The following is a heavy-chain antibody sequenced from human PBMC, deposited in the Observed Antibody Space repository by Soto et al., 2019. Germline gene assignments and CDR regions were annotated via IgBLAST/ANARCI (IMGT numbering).Heavy chain of an antibody. CDR1: GFTLSGYA. V-gene: IGHV3-64*01. CDR2: ISSKGVGT. D-gene: IGHD6-6*01. J-gene: IGHJ6*03. Sequence: EVQLAESGGGLAQPGGSLRLSCAASGFTLSGYAMDWVRQAPGKGLEYVSGISSKGVGTYYANSVQGRFTISRDNSKNTVYLQMGSLRPEDMAVYYCARRARPDFYYTDVWGKGTTVTVSS. CDR3: ARRARPDFYYTDV.